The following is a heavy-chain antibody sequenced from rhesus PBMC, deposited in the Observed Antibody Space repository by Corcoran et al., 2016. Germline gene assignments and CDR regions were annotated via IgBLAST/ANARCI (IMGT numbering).Heavy chain of an antibody. CDR2: IVGRSGST. Sequence: QLQLQESGPGLVKPSETLSLTCAVSGGSISSSYWSWIRQAPGKGLEWIGYIVGRSGSTNYNPSRKRRVTLSVDTSKNHRSRNLSAVTAADTAVYYCARRDNRFDVWGPGVLVTVSS. CDR1: GGSISSSY. V-gene: IGHV4-169*01. J-gene: IGHJ5-1*01. CDR3: ARRDNRFDV.